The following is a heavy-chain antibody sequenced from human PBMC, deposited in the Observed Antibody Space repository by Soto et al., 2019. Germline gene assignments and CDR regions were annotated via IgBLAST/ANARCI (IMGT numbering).Heavy chain of an antibody. Sequence: EVQLVESGGGLVQPGRSLRLSCAASGFTFDDYAMHWVRQAPGKGLEWVSGISWNSGSIGYADSVKGRFTISRDNDKNSLYLQMNSLRAEDTALYYCAKDKMVRMDYSYYHMDVWGKGTTVTVSS. CDR3: AKDKMVRMDYSYYHMDV. V-gene: IGHV3-9*01. CDR1: GFTFDDYA. J-gene: IGHJ6*03. CDR2: ISWNSGSI. D-gene: IGHD2-8*01.